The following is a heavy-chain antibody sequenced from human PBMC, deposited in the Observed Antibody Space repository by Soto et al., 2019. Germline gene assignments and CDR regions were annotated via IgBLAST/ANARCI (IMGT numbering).Heavy chain of an antibody. CDR1: GGSISNADFY. CDR2: IYYSKIT. Sequence: SETLSLTCTVSGGSISNADFYWSWIRQPPGKGLEWIGYIYYSKITFYSPSLKGRVFISIDTSKNQFSLKLSSVTAADTAVYYCARADVTRSFSIDVWGQGTTVTVPS. D-gene: IGHD3-16*01. CDR3: ARADVTRSFSIDV. V-gene: IGHV4-30-4*01. J-gene: IGHJ6*02.